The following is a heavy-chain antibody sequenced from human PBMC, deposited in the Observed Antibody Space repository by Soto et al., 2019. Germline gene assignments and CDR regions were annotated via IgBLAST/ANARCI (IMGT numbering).Heavy chain of an antibody. CDR2: SYYIGSS. D-gene: IGHD4-4*01. V-gene: IGHV4-31*03. Sequence: PSETLSLTCTVSGVSINSGGAYWTWIRQQPGKGLEWIGYSYYIGSSYYNPSLQSRVTISVDTSKNQVYLKLTSVTAADTAVYYCARAGGIVAASNYKGLDVWGQGATVTVS. CDR3: ARAGGIVAASNYKGLDV. J-gene: IGHJ6*02. CDR1: GVSINSGGAY.